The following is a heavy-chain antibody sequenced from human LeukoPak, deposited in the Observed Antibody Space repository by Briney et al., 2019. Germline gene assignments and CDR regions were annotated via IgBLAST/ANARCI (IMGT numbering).Heavy chain of an antibody. J-gene: IGHJ4*02. D-gene: IGHD3-22*01. V-gene: IGHV3-21*01. CDR3: ARGPDYYDSSGPFDY. CDR1: GFTFSSYS. Sequence: GGPLGLSCAASGFTFSSYSMNWVRQAPGKGLEWVSSISSSSSYIYYADSVKGRFTISRDNAKNSLYLQMNSLRAEDTAVYYCARGPDYYDSSGPFDYWGQGTLVTVSS. CDR2: ISSSSSYI.